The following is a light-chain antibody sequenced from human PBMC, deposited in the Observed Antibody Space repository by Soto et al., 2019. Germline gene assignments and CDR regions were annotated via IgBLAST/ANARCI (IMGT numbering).Light chain of an antibody. V-gene: IGKV3-15*01. CDR3: QQYKQWPVG. CDR2: GAS. CDR1: HSVSNN. Sequence: VMTQSPTTLSVSPVEIATLSSMASHSVSNNVAWYQQKPGQAPRLLIYGASTRATGVPVRFSGSGSATQFNLTISSLQSEDFGLYDCQQYKQWPVGFGGGTKVDIK. J-gene: IGKJ4*01.